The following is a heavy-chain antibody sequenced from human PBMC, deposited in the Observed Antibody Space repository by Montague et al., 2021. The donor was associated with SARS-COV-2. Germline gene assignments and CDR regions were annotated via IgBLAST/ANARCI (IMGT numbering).Heavy chain of an antibody. CDR3: AREYSAPRWFGEYNRYGMDV. D-gene: IGHD3-10*01. V-gene: IGHV3-33*08. J-gene: IGHJ6*02. Sequence: SLRLSCAASGFTFSSYDMHWVRQALGKGLEWVAVIWYDGSNQYYGDSVKDRFTISRDNSKNTLYLQMNSLRAEDTAVYYCAREYSAPRWFGEYNRYGMDVWGQGTTVTVSS. CDR1: GFTFSSYD. CDR2: IWYDGSNQ.